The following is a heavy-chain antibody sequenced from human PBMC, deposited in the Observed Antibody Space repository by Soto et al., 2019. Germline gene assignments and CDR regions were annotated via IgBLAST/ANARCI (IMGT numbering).Heavy chain of an antibody. CDR2: INAGNGNT. J-gene: IGHJ4*02. V-gene: IGHV1-3*05. CDR3: AKSIVVVTALDY. D-gene: IGHD2-21*02. Sequence: QVQLVQSGAEEKKPGASVKVSCKASGYTFTSYAMHWVRQAPGQRLEWMGWINAGNGNTKYSQKFQGRVTITRDTSASTAYRALCRLRSEDTAVYYCAKSIVVVTALDYWGQGTLVTVSS. CDR1: GYTFTSYA.